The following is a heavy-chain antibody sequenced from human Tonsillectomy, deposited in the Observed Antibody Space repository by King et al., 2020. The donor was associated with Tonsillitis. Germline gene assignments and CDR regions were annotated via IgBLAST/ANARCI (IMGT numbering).Heavy chain of an antibody. Sequence: VQLVESGGGVVQPGRSLRLSCAASGFTFSTYGMHWVRQAPGKGLEWVAVIFFDGCEIYYADSVKGRFTISRDNDKNTLYLQMKSLRADDMAMYFCASEKVNYCFDYWGQGTLVTVSS. CDR1: GFTFSTYG. V-gene: IGHV3-33*01. D-gene: IGHD1-7*01. CDR2: IFFDGCEI. J-gene: IGHJ4*02. CDR3: ASEKVNYCFDY.